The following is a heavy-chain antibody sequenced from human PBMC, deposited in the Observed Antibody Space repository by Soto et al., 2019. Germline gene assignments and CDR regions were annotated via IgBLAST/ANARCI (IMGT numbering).Heavy chain of an antibody. V-gene: IGHV3-21*01. D-gene: IGHD6-6*01. CDR1: GFTFSSYS. CDR2: ISSSSYI. Sequence: GGSLRLSCAASGFTFSSYSMNWVRQAPGKGLEWVSSISSSSYIYYADSVKGRFTISRDNAKNSLYLQMNSLRAEDTAVYYCARDLSSSLPLFDPWGQGTLVTVSS. CDR3: ARDLSSSLPLFDP. J-gene: IGHJ5*02.